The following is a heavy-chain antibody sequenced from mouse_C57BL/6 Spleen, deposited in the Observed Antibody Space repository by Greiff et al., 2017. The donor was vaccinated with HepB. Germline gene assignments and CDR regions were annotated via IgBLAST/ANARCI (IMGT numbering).Heavy chain of an antibody. CDR1: GYTFTSYW. J-gene: IGHJ4*01. Sequence: QVQLQKPGAELVRPGTSVKLSCKASGYTFTSYWMHWVKQRPGQGLEWIGVIDPSDSYTNYNQKFKGKATLTVDTSSSTAYMQLSSLTSEDSAVYYCAREGQSAMDYWGQGTSVTVSS. CDR2: IDPSDSYT. V-gene: IGHV1-59*01. D-gene: IGHD3-3*01. CDR3: AREGQSAMDY.